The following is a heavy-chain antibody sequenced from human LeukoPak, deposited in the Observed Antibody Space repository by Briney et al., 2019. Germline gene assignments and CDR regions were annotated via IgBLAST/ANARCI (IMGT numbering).Heavy chain of an antibody. J-gene: IGHJ6*02. V-gene: IGHV3-30-3*01. D-gene: IGHD3-3*01. CDR3: ASLLRFLEWLSKDYGMDV. CDR2: ISYDGSNK. Sequence: GGSLRLSCAASGFTFSSYAMHWVRQAPAKGLEWVAVISYDGSNKYYADSVKGRLTISRDNSKNTLYLQMNSLRAEDTAVYYCASLLRFLEWLSKDYGMDVWGQGTTVTVSS. CDR1: GFTFSSYA.